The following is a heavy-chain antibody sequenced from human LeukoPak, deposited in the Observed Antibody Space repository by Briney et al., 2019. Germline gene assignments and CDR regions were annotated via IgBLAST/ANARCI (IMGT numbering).Heavy chain of an antibody. CDR1: GFIFNGYA. CDR2: ISYDGNIK. D-gene: IGHD1-26*01. CDR3: ARDPYSGSYGDYYYYYMDV. J-gene: IGHJ6*03. V-gene: IGHV3-30*04. Sequence: PGGSLRLSCTASGFIFNGYAMHWVRQAPGKGLEWVALISYDGNIKYYADSVKGRFTISRDNSKNTLYLQMNSLRAEDTAVYYCARDPYSGSYGDYYYYYMDVWGKGTTVTISS.